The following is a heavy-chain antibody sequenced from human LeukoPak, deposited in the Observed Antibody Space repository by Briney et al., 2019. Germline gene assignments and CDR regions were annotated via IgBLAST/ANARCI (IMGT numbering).Heavy chain of an antibody. CDR2: ISYDGSNK. V-gene: IGHV3-30*03. CDR3: ARGHIVVVIASSGDFDY. Sequence: GGSLRLSCAASGFTFSSYVMHWVRQAPGKGLEWAAVISYDGSNKYYADSVKGRFTISRDNSKNTLYLQMNSLRAEDTAVYYCARGHIVVVIASSGDFDYWGQGTLVTVSS. CDR1: GFTFSSYV. J-gene: IGHJ4*02. D-gene: IGHD2-21*01.